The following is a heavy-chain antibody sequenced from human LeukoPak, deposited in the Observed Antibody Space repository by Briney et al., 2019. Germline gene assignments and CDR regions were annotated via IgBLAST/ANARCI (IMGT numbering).Heavy chain of an antibody. CDR3: ASPREGY. J-gene: IGHJ4*02. CDR1: GYSISSGYY. Sequence: SETLSLTCAVSGYSISSGYYWGWIRQPPGKGLEWIGSIYHSGSTHYNPSLKSRVTISVDTSKNQFSLKLSSVTAADTAVYYCASPREGYWGQGTLVTVSS. D-gene: IGHD5-24*01. CDR2: IYHSGST. V-gene: IGHV4-38-2*01.